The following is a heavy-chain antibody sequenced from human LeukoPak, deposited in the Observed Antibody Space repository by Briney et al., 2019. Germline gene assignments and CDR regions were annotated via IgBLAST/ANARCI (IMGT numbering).Heavy chain of an antibody. V-gene: IGHV3-23*01. CDR2: ISGSGGST. CDR1: GFTFSSYW. D-gene: IGHD2-2*01. CDR3: AKDTRYCSSTSCYKSAFDI. Sequence: GGSLRLSCAASGFTFSSYWMSWVRQAPGKGLEWVSAISGSGGSTYYADSVKGRFTISRDNSKNTLYLQMNSLRAEDTAVYYCAKDTRYCSSTSCYKSAFDIWGQGTMVTVSS. J-gene: IGHJ3*02.